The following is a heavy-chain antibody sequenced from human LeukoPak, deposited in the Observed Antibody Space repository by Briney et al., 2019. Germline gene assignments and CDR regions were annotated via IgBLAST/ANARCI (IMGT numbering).Heavy chain of an antibody. J-gene: IGHJ4*02. V-gene: IGHV3-9*01. D-gene: IGHD6-19*01. Sequence: GGSLRLSCAASGFTFDDYAMHWVRHAPGKGLEWVSGISWNSGSIGYADSVKGRFTISRDNAKNSLYLQMNSLRAEDTALYYCAKSYSSGWGGYFDYWGQGTLVTVSS. CDR2: ISWNSGSI. CDR1: GFTFDDYA. CDR3: AKSYSSGWGGYFDY.